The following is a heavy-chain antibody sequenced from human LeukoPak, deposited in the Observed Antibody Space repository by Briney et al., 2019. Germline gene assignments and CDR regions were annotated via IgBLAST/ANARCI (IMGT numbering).Heavy chain of an antibody. CDR2: ISYDGSNK. CDR3: ARDLEYYYYGMDV. V-gene: IGHV3-30-3*01. CDR1: GFTFSSYA. J-gene: IGHJ6*02. Sequence: GGSLRLSCAASGFTFSSYAMHWVCQAPGKGLEWVAVISYDGSNKYYADSVKGRFTISRDNSKNTLYLQMNSLRAEDTAVYYCARDLEYYYYGMDVWGQGTTVTVSS.